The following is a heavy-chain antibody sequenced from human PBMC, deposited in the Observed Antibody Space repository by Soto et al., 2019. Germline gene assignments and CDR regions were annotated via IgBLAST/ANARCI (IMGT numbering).Heavy chain of an antibody. CDR1: GGSISSYY. CDR2: IYYSGST. D-gene: IGHD3-3*01. CDR3: ARYRITIFGVSLVRDAFDI. Sequence: PSETLSLTCTVSGGSISSYYWSWIRQPPGKGLEWIGYIYYSGSTNYNPSLKSRVTISVDTSKNQFSLKLSSVTAADTAVYYCARYRITIFGVSLVRDAFDIWGQGTMVTVSS. J-gene: IGHJ3*02. V-gene: IGHV4-59*08.